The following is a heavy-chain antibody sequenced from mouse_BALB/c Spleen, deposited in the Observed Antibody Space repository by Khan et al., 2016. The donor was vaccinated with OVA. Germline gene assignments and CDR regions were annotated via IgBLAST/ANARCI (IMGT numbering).Heavy chain of an antibody. V-gene: IGHV3-1*02. J-gene: IGHJ3*01. CDR1: GYSITSGYS. CDR3: ARAGRWFPY. CDR2: IHYGGNT. Sequence: EVQLQESGPDLVKPSQSLSLTCTVTGYSITSGYSWHWIRQFPGNKLEWMGYIHYGGNTNYNPSLKSRISITRATSRHQFFLQLNSVTTEATATXFGARAGRWFPYWGQGTLVTVSA.